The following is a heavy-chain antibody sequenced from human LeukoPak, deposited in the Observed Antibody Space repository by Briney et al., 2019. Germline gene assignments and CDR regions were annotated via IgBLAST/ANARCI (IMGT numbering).Heavy chain of an antibody. CDR2: IKSKTDGGTT. V-gene: IGHV3-15*01. Sequence: GGSLRLSCAASGFTFSSAWLSWVRQAPGKGLEWVGRIKSKTDGGTTDYAAPVKGRFTISRDDSKNKLFLQMNSLKTEDTAVYYCARPGRGYSYGSFDYWGQGTLVTVSS. CDR3: ARPGRGYSYGSFDY. CDR1: GFTFSSAW. J-gene: IGHJ4*02. D-gene: IGHD5-18*01.